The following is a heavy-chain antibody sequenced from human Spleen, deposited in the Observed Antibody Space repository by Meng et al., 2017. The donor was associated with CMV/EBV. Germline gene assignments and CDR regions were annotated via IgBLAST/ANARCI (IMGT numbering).Heavy chain of an antibody. CDR1: GYTFTNYG. Sequence: ASVKVSCKASGYTFTNYGISWVRQAPGQRLEWMGWIGAYNGDTNYAQRFQGRVTMTTDTSTRTVYMELRSLRSDDTAVYYCARDYTPGYVLFDPWGQGTLVTVSS. CDR2: IGAYNGDT. V-gene: IGHV1-18*04. CDR3: ARDYTPGYVLFDP. J-gene: IGHJ5*02. D-gene: IGHD3-16*01.